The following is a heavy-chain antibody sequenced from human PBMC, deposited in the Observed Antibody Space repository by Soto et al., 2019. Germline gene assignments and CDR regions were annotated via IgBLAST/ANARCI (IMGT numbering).Heavy chain of an antibody. V-gene: IGHV3-23*01. D-gene: IGHD3-22*01. CDR3: AKWHTYYYDSRGFSGFDC. Sequence: GGSLRLSCAASGFSFSNYAMNWVRQAPGKGLELVSFISGSRNDGITKYVEYVKGRFTISRDNSRNTLYLQMNSLRAEDTAAYYCAKWHTYYYDSRGFSGFDCWGRGTLVTVS. CDR1: GFSFSNYA. CDR2: ISGSRNDGIT. J-gene: IGHJ4*02.